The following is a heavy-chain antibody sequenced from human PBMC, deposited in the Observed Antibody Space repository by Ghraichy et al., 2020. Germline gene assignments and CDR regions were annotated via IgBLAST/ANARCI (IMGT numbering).Heavy chain of an antibody. CDR3: ARGLVATGGNWFDP. CDR2: IIPIFGTA. CDR1: GGTFSSYA. V-gene: IGHV1-69*13. J-gene: IGHJ5*02. D-gene: IGHD5-12*01. Sequence: SVKVSCKASGGTFSSYAISWVRQAPGQGLEWMGGIIPIFGTANYAQKFQGRVTITADESTSTAYMGLSSLRSEDTAVYYCARGLVATGGNWFDPWGQGTLVTVSS.